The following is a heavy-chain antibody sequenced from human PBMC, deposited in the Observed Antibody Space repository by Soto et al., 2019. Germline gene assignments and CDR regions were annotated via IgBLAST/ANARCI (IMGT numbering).Heavy chain of an antibody. J-gene: IGHJ4*02. CDR1: GDSVSSNSAG. D-gene: IGHD3-10*01. CDR2: TYYRSKWYI. V-gene: IGHV6-1*01. CDR3: ARDLSSGPRVRTLDY. Sequence: PSQTLSLTCAISGDSVSSNSAGWNWIRQSPSRGLEWLGRTYYRSKWYIDYALSVKSRITINPDTSRNQFSLQLNSVTPEDAAVYYCARDLSSGPRVRTLDYWGQGTLVTVSS.